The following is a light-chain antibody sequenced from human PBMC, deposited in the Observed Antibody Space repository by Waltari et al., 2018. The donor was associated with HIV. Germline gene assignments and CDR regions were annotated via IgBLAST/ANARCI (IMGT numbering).Light chain of an antibody. J-gene: IGLJ2*01. CDR1: YSNIGSNT. CDR3: ATWDDNLNGLVL. Sequence: QSVLPQPPSASGTPGQRVTISCSGSYSNIGSNTVNWYQQLPGTAPKLLIYTNNQRPSGVPDRFSGSKSGTSASLAISGLQSEDEADYYCATWDDNLNGLVLFGGGTKLTVL. CDR2: TNN. V-gene: IGLV1-44*01.